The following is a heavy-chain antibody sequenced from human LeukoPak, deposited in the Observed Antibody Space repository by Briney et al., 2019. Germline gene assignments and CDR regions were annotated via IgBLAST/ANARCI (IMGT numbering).Heavy chain of an antibody. V-gene: IGHV4-34*01. Sequence: SETLSLTCAVYGGSFSGYYWSWIRQPPGKGLEWIGEINHSGSTNYNPSLKSRVTTSVDTSKNQFSLKLTSVTAADTAVYYCASLPYCSSTSCYFWFDPWGQGTLVTVSS. CDR3: ASLPYCSSTSCYFWFDP. CDR1: GGSFSGYY. J-gene: IGHJ5*02. CDR2: INHSGST. D-gene: IGHD2-2*01.